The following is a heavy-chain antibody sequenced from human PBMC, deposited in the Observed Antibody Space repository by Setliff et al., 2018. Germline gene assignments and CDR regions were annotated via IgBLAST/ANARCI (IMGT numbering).Heavy chain of an antibody. CDR3: ARDRTAYSYGLDV. CDR2: IYHNGNT. V-gene: IGHV4-59*02. J-gene: IGHJ6*02. Sequence: SGTLSLTCTVSGGSVSPYFWSWIRQPPGKGLQWIGYIYHNGNTNFNPSLKSRVNMSIDTSKNQFALNLKSVTAADTAVYYCARDRTAYSYGLDVWGQGTTVTVSS. CDR1: GGSVSPYF. D-gene: IGHD5-18*01.